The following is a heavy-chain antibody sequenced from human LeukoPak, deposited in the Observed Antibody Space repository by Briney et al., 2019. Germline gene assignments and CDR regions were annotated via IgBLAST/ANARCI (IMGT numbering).Heavy chain of an antibody. D-gene: IGHD3-10*02. CDR2: ITYDGSSV. Sequence: PGGSLRLSCAASGFTFSSYAMHWVRQAPGKGLEWVAAITYDGSSVHYADSVKGRFTISRDNSKNTLYLQMNSLRAEDTAVYYCARSLGSGSYPADYWGQGTLVTVSS. V-gene: IGHV3-30-3*01. J-gene: IGHJ4*02. CDR3: ARSLGSGSYPADY. CDR1: GFTFSSYA.